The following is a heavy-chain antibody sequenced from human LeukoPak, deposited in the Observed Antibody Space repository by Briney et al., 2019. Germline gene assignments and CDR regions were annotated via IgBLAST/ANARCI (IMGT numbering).Heavy chain of an antibody. J-gene: IGHJ6*03. CDR3: AKDGLPPRYYYYMDV. CDR1: GFTFSSYG. Sequence: SGGSLRLSCAASGFTFSSYGMHWVRQAPGKGLEWVAVISYDGSNKYYADSVKGRFTISRDNSKSTLYLQMNSLRAEDTAVYYCAKDGLPPRYYYYMDVWGKGTTVTVSS. D-gene: IGHD5-12*01. CDR2: ISYDGSNK. V-gene: IGHV3-30*18.